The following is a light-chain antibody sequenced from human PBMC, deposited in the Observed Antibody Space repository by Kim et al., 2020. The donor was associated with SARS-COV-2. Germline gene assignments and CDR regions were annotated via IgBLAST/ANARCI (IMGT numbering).Light chain of an antibody. CDR2: GAS. V-gene: IGKV3-15*01. CDR3: QQYDDWPPWT. Sequence: SPGETATLSCRASQSVSSNVAWYQQKPGQAPRLLIYGASTRAIGIPARFSGSGSGTDFTLTISSLQSEDLAVYHCQQYDDWPPWTFGQGTKVEIK. CDR1: QSVSSN. J-gene: IGKJ1*01.